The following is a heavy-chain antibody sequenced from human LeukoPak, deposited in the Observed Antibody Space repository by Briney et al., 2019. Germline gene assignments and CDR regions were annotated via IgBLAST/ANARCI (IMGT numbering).Heavy chain of an antibody. J-gene: IGHJ4*02. V-gene: IGHV1-46*01. CDR1: GYSFTSDY. CDR3: ARDQEAFDY. CDR2: IYPRDGST. Sequence: ASVKVSCKASGYSFTSDYIHWVRQAPGQGLEWMGMIYPRDGSTSYAQKFQGRVTVTRDTSTSTVHMELSGLRSEDTAVYYCARDQEAFDYWGQGTLVTVSS.